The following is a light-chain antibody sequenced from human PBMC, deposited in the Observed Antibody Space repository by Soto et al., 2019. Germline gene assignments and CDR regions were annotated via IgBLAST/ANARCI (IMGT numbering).Light chain of an antibody. CDR2: DDN. J-gene: IGLJ1*01. Sequence: QSVMTQPPSVSAAPGQKVTISCSGSSSKIGGNSVSWYQQLPGTAPKLLIYDDNKRPSGIPDRCSGAKSGTSATLGITGFQTGDEADYYCGSWDSSLSDYVFGTGTKVTVL. V-gene: IGLV1-51*01. CDR3: GSWDSSLSDYV. CDR1: SSKIGGNS.